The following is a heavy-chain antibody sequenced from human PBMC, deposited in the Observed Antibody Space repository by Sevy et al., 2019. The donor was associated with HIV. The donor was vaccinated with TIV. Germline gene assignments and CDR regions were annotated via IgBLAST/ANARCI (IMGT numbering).Heavy chain of an antibody. V-gene: IGHV3-33*01. CDR2: IWHDGTKK. CDR3: VRVTPDEDGTTLDS. Sequence: SLRLSCAASGFIFSNFGINWVRQAPGKGLEWVAIIWHDGTKKHYLESVKGRFTISRDNSKNTVYLQMNSLRVEDSGTYYCVRVTPDEDGTTLDSWGLGTLVTVSS. CDR1: GFIFSNFG. J-gene: IGHJ4*02. D-gene: IGHD4-4*01.